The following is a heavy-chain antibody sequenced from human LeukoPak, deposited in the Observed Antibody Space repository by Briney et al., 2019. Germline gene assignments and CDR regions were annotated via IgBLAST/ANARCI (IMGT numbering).Heavy chain of an antibody. D-gene: IGHD2-2*01. V-gene: IGHV3-48*01. CDR2: ISSSSSTL. Sequence: GGSLRLSCAVSGFIFSSYSMNWVRQAPGKGLEWVSYISSSSSTLFYADSVKGRFTISRDNAKNSLYLQMNTLRAEDTAVYYCAKGKGYCSSTSCPVNFDYWGQGTLVTVSS. J-gene: IGHJ4*02. CDR1: GFIFSSYS. CDR3: AKGKGYCSSTSCPVNFDY.